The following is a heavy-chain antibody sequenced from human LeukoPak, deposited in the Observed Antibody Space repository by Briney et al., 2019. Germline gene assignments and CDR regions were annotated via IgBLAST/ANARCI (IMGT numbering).Heavy chain of an antibody. CDR1: GYTFTSSA. D-gene: IGHD3-22*01. CDR2: INAGNGNT. J-gene: IGHJ4*02. Sequence: VASVKVSCTASGYTFTSSAMHWVRQAPGQRLEWMGWINAGNGNTKYSQKFQGRVTITRHTSASTAYMELSSLRSEDTAVYYCARAMDYYDSSDYWGQGTLVTVSS. CDR3: ARAMDYYDSSDY. V-gene: IGHV1-3*01.